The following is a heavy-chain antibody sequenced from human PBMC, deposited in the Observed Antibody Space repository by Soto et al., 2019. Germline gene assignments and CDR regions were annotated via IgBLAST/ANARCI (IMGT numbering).Heavy chain of an antibody. V-gene: IGHV1-3*01. J-gene: IGHJ6*02. CDR3: ARRRFQYYYYAMDV. CDR1: GYTFTSYA. D-gene: IGHD2-21*01. Sequence: ASVKVSCKASGYTFTSYAMHWVRQAPGQRLEWTGWINAGNGNTKYSQKFQGRVTITRDTSASTAYMELSSLRSEDTAVYYCARRRFQYYYYAMDVWGHGTTVTVSS. CDR2: INAGNGNT.